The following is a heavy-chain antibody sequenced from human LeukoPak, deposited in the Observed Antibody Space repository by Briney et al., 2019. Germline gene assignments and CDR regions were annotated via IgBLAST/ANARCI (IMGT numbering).Heavy chain of an antibody. CDR1: GYSFTSYW. CDR3: ARHARSSGSYYFDY. Sequence: GESLKISCQGSGYSFTSYWIGWVRQMPGKGLEWMGIIYPGDSDTRYSPSFQGQVTISADKSISTAYLQWSSLRASDTAMYYCARHARSSGSYYFDYWGQGTLVTVSS. CDR2: IYPGDSDT. D-gene: IGHD1-26*01. V-gene: IGHV5-51*01. J-gene: IGHJ4*02.